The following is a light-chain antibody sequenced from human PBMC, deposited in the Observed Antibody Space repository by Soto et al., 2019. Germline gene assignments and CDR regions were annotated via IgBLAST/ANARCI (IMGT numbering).Light chain of an antibody. V-gene: IGKV3-20*01. CDR1: QSVSRSD. CDR2: GAS. CDR3: QHYGSSFT. Sequence: EIVLTQPPGTLSLSPGERSTLSCRASQSVSRSDLAWYQQKPGXAPXXLIYGASSRATGIPDRFSGIGSGTEFTLPISRLEPEYSALDDCQHYGSSFTFGPGTKVEIK. J-gene: IGKJ3*01.